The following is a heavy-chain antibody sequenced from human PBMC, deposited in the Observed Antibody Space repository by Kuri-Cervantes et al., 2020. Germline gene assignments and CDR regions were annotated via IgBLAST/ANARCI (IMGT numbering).Heavy chain of an antibody. J-gene: IGHJ4*02. CDR2: INHSGST. CDR1: GGSFSGYY. D-gene: IGHD3-10*01. CDR3: ARAGPGNTIVRGVITRPRYFDY. Sequence: ESLKISCAVYGGSFSGYYWSWIRQPPGKGLEWIGEINHSGSTNYNPSLKSRVTISVDTSKNQFSLKLSSVTAADTAVYYCARAGPGNTIVRGVITRPRYFDYWGQGTLVTVSS. V-gene: IGHV4-34*01.